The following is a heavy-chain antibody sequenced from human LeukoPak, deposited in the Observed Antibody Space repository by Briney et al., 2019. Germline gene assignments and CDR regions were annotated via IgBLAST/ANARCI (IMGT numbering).Heavy chain of an antibody. J-gene: IGHJ4*02. CDR1: GGSLSGSY. D-gene: IGHD3-9*01. CDR2: IFCSGNP. V-gene: IGHV4-59*01. Sequence: PSETLSLTCTVSGGSLSGSYWAWIRQPPGKGLEWIGYIFCSGNPNYNPSLKSRISMSVDTSKNQFSLNLNSVTAADTAVYYCARSGTLTAYLHWGQGALVTVSS. CDR3: ARSGTLTAYLH.